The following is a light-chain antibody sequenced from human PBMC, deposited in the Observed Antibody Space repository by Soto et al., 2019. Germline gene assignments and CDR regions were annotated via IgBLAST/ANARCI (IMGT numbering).Light chain of an antibody. J-gene: IGLJ2*01. CDR3: LLYYGGAQV. Sequence: QTVVTQEPSLTVSPGGTVTLTCASSTGALTSDYYPNWFQQKPGQVPRALIYNTYNKYSWTPARFSGSLLGGKAALTLSGVQPEDEADYYCLLYYGGAQVFGGGTQLTVL. CDR1: TGALTSDYY. V-gene: IGLV7-43*01. CDR2: NTY.